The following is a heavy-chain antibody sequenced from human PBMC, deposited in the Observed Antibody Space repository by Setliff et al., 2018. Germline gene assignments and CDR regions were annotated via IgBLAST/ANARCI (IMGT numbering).Heavy chain of an antibody. CDR2: ITDDGGTT. J-gene: IGHJ4*02. CDR1: GFTFFSYT. Sequence: PGGSLRLSCTTSGFTFFSYTMNWVRQAPGKGLEWVSAITDDGGTTHYAGSVKGRFTIDRDNTNSKLYLQMNSLRVEDTALYYCAKSSGSSSATNLEYLGPGTLVTVS. V-gene: IGHV3-23*01. CDR3: AKSSGSSSATNLEY. D-gene: IGHD3-10*01.